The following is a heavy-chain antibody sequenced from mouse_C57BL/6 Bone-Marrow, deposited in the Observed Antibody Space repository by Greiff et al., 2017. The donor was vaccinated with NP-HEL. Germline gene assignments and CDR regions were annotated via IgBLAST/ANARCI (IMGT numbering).Heavy chain of an antibody. J-gene: IGHJ2*01. CDR3: AKYYDYDTSDFDY. Sequence: EVQLQQSGPELVKPGASVKISCKASGYSFTGYYMNWVKQSPEKSLEWIGEINPSTGGTTYNQKFKAKATLTVDKSSSTAYMQLKSLTSEDSAVYYCAKYYDYDTSDFDYWGQGTTLTVSS. D-gene: IGHD2-4*01. V-gene: IGHV1-42*01. CDR1: GYSFTGYY. CDR2: INPSTGGT.